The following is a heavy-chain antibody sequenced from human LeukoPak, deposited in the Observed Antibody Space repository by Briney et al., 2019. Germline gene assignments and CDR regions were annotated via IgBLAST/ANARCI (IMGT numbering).Heavy chain of an antibody. CDR1: GFTFSIYA. V-gene: IGHV3-23*01. D-gene: IGHD1-1*01. J-gene: IGHJ5*02. CDR2: ISGSGGST. Sequence: PGGSLRLSCAASGFTFSIYAMSWVRQAPGKGLEWVSAISGSGGSTYYADSVKGRFTISRDNSKNTLYLQMNSLRAEDTAVYYCAKDPTGEVPPSWFDPRGQGTLVTVSS. CDR3: AKDPTGEVPPSWFDP.